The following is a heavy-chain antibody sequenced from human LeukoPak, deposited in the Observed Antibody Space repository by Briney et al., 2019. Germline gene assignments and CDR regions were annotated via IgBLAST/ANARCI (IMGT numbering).Heavy chain of an antibody. J-gene: IGHJ4*02. Sequence: PSETLSLTCTVSGGTISSYYWSWIRQPPGKGLGWIGYINYSGSTNYNPSLKSRVTMSVVTSKNQFSLKMTSVTAADTAVYYCARGAGWYQFWGQGTLVTVSS. CDR2: INYSGST. CDR3: ARGAGWYQF. D-gene: IGHD6-19*01. V-gene: IGHV4-59*01. CDR1: GGTISSYY.